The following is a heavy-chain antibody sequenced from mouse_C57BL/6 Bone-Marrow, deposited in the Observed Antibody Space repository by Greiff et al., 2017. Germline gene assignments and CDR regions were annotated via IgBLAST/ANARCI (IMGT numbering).Heavy chain of an antibody. CDR2: IYTSDSDN. D-gene: IGHD2-3*01. CDR3: ARFYDGYYDYVDY. J-gene: IGHJ2*01. CDR1: GYTFTSYW. V-gene: IGHV1-61*01. Sequence: QVQLQQPGAELVRPGSSVKLSCKASGYTFTSYWMDWVKQRPGQGLEWIGNIYTSDSDNHYNQKFKDKSTLTVDTSSCTSYMQRSCLTSEDSAVYYCARFYDGYYDYVDYWGQGTTLTVSS.